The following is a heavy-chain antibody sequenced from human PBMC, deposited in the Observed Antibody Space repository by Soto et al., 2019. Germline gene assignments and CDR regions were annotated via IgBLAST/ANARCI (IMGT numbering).Heavy chain of an antibody. Sequence: ASVKVSCKASGYTFTGYYMHWVRQAPGQGLEWMGWINPNSGGTNYAQKFQGWVTMTRDTSISTAYMELSRLRSDDTAVYYCARDCSGGSCYSRAFDIWGQGTMVTVSS. CDR2: INPNSGGT. CDR1: GYTFTGYY. CDR3: ARDCSGGSCYSRAFDI. J-gene: IGHJ3*02. D-gene: IGHD2-15*01. V-gene: IGHV1-2*04.